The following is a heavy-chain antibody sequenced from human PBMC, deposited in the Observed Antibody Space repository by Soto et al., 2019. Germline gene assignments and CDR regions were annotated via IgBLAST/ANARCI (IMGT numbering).Heavy chain of an antibody. CDR2: ISWNSGSI. D-gene: IGHD3-16*01. V-gene: IGHV3-9*01. CDR1: GFSFEGYA. J-gene: IGHJ6*02. CDR3: AKDMGEGDNVNNYYGVDV. Sequence: EVQLVESGGGLIQSGRSLRLSCVASGFSFEGYAMHWVRLAPGKGLEWVSGISWNSGSIVYVDSVKGRFTISRDNAKKSLYLQMNSLRPEDTALYYCAKDMGEGDNVNNYYGVDVWGQGTTVTVS.